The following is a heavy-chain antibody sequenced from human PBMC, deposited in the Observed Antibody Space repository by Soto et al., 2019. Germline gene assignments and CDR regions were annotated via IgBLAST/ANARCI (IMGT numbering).Heavy chain of an antibody. CDR3: ARGQRFSDWFDP. J-gene: IGHJ5*02. D-gene: IGHD3-3*01. CDR2: VYSSGGT. V-gene: IGHV4-4*07. CDR1: GDSMSIYY. Sequence: PSETLSLTCTVSGDSMSIYYWTWIRQPAGAVLELIVRVYSSGGTPYNPPPNSRVTISLDTSKNQLSLTLLSATDTDTAVYYCARGQRFSDWFDPWGQGPLVTVSS.